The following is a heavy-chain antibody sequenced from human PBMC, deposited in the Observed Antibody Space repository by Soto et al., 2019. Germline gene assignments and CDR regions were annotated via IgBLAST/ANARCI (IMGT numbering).Heavy chain of an antibody. D-gene: IGHD6-19*01. J-gene: IGHJ4*02. CDR2: INPNSGGT. Sequence: ASVKVSCKASGYTFTGYYMHWVRQAPGQGLEWMGWINPNSGGTNYAQKFQGRVTMTRDTSISTAYMELSRLRSDDTAVYYCERGHSEWLPRSQFDYWGQGTLVTVSS. CDR1: GYTFTGYY. V-gene: IGHV1-2*02. CDR3: ERGHSEWLPRSQFDY.